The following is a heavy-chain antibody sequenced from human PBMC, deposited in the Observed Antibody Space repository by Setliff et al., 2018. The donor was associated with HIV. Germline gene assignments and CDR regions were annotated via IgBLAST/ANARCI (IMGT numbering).Heavy chain of an antibody. CDR2: INLSGRT. V-gene: IGHV4-34*01. Sequence: SSETLSLTCAGFGGSFTGYYWSWIRQPPGKGLEWIGEINLSGRTHYNPSLKSRLTISVDTSKNQISLKLRSVTAADTAVYYCARGAIAVAATTSFQHWGQGTQVTVSS. J-gene: IGHJ1*01. CDR3: ARGAIAVAATTSFQH. CDR1: GGSFTGYY. D-gene: IGHD6-19*01.